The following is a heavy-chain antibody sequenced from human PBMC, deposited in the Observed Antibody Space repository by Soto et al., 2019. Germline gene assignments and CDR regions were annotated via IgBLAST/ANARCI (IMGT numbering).Heavy chain of an antibody. V-gene: IGHV1-69*13. Sequence: GASVKVSCKASGGTFSSYAISWVRQAPGQGLEWMGGIIPICATANYAQKFQGRVTITADESTSTAYMELSSLRSEDTAVYYCARRIAVAADQGAPYGMDVWGQGTPVTVSS. D-gene: IGHD6-19*01. CDR3: ARRIAVAADQGAPYGMDV. CDR1: GGTFSSYA. J-gene: IGHJ6*02. CDR2: IIPICATA.